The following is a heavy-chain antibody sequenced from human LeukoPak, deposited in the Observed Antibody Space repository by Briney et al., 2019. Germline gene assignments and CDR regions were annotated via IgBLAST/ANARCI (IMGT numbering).Heavy chain of an antibody. CDR1: GVSITTYY. V-gene: IGHV4-39*01. CDR2: IYSSGST. CDR3: ARHYGP. J-gene: IGHJ5*02. D-gene: IGHD4-17*01. Sequence: PSETLSLTCTVSGVSITTYYWSWIRQPPGKGLEWVGSIYSSGSTYYNPSLKSRVTISVDTSKNQFSLKLTSVTAADTAVYYCARHYGPWGQGTLVTVSS.